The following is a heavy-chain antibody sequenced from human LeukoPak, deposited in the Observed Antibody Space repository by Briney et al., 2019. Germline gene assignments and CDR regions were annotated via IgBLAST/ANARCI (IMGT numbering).Heavy chain of an antibody. CDR1: GFTFDDYA. V-gene: IGHV3-9*01. J-gene: IGHJ4*02. Sequence: PGRSLRLSCAASGFTFDDYAMHWVRQAPGKGLEWVSGISWNSGSIGYADSVKGRFTISRDNAKNSLYLQMNSLRGDDTAVYYCVKDLPVLHYWGQGTLVTVSS. D-gene: IGHD3-16*01. CDR2: ISWNSGSI. CDR3: VKDLPVLHY.